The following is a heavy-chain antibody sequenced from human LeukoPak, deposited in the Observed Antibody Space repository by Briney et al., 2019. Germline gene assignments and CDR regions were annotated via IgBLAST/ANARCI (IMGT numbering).Heavy chain of an antibody. CDR2: ISAYNGNT. CDR3: ARDPGRIAAAGRAFDY. CDR1: GYTFTSYG. D-gene: IGHD6-13*01. V-gene: IGHV1-18*01. J-gene: IGHJ4*02. Sequence: ASVKVSCKASGYTFTSYGISWVRQAPGQGLEWMGWISAYNGNTNYAQKLQGRVTMTTDTSTSTAYMELRSLRSDDTAVYYCARDPGRIAAAGRAFDYWGQGTLVTVSS.